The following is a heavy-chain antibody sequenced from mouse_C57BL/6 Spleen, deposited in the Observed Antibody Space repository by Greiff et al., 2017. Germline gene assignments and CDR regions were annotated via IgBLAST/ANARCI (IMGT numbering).Heavy chain of an antibody. Sequence: QVQLQQPGAELVMPGASVKLSCKASGFTFTSYWMHWVKQRPGQGLEWIGEIDPSDSYTNYTQKFKGKSTMTADKSSITAYMQLSSLTSEDSAVYDCARRDYGFAYWGQGTLVTVSA. V-gene: IGHV1-69*01. D-gene: IGHD2-4*01. CDR1: GFTFTSYW. CDR2: IDPSDSYT. CDR3: ARRDYGFAY. J-gene: IGHJ3*01.